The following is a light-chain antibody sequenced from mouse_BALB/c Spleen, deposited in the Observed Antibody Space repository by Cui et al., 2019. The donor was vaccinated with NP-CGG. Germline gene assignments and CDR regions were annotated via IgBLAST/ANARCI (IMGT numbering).Light chain of an antibody. CDR2: GTN. Sequence: QAVLTQELAPTTSPCETVTLTCRSSTGAVTTSNYANGVQEKPDHLFTGLIGGTNNRAPGVPARFSGSLIGDKAALTITGAQTEDETIYFCALWYSNHWVFGGGTKLTVL. J-gene: IGLJ1*01. CDR3: ALWYSNHWV. V-gene: IGLV1*01. CDR1: TGAVTTSNY.